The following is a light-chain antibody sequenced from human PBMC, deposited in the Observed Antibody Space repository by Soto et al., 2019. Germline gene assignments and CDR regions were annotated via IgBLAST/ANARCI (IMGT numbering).Light chain of an antibody. Sequence: DIQMTQFPSSVSASIGDRVTITCRASQDIRTWSAWYQQKPGKAPSLLIYTASDLHSGVPSRFSGSGSGTEFTLTISSLQPEDFATYYCQQGNSFPLTFGGGTKVEIK. J-gene: IGKJ4*01. CDR2: TAS. V-gene: IGKV1-12*01. CDR3: QQGNSFPLT. CDR1: QDIRTW.